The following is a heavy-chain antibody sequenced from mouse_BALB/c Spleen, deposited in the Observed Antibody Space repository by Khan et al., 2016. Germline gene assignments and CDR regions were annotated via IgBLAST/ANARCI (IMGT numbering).Heavy chain of an antibody. V-gene: IGHV2-9*02. CDR3: AREDQDYDAWFAS. D-gene: IGHD2-4*01. J-gene: IGHJ3*01. Sequence: QVQLKQSGPGLVAPSQSLSITCTVTGFSLTNSGVHWIRQPPGKGLEWLGVIWPGGSTDYNSALMSRLSITKDNSQNQVFLKMISLQTDDTAMYYSAREDQDYDAWFASWGQGTLVIVSA. CDR1: GFSLTNSG. CDR2: IWPGGST.